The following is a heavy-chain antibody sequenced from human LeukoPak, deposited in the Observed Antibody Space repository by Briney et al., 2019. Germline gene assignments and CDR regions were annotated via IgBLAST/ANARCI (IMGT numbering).Heavy chain of an antibody. CDR3: ARPRIAARAPLGY. V-gene: IGHV5-51*01. J-gene: IGHJ4*02. Sequence: GESLKISCKGSGSSFTSYWIGWVRQMPGKGLEWMGIIYPGDSDTRYSPSFQGQVTISADKSISTAYLQWSSLKASDTAMYYCARPRIAARAPLGYWGQGTLVTVSS. CDR1: GSSFTSYW. CDR2: IYPGDSDT. D-gene: IGHD6-6*01.